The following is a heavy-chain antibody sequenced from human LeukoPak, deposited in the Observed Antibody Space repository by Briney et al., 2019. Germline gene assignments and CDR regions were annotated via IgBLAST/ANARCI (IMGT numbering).Heavy chain of an antibody. Sequence: GSSVKVSCTASGGTFSSYAISWVRQAPGQGLEWMGGIIPIFGTANYAQKFQGRVTITADESTSTTYMELSSLRSEDTAVYYCARVARTLYCGGDCPHDAFDIWGQGTMVTVSS. J-gene: IGHJ3*02. CDR1: GGTFSSYA. CDR2: IIPIFGTA. V-gene: IGHV1-69*01. D-gene: IGHD2-21*02. CDR3: ARVARTLYCGGDCPHDAFDI.